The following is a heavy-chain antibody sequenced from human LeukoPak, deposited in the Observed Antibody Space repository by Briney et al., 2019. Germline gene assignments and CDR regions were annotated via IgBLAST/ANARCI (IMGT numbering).Heavy chain of an antibody. CDR1: GGSISSYY. J-gene: IGHJ4*02. CDR2: IYYSGST. CDR3: ARGSIEGYDFWSGYYRYFDY. Sequence: SETLSLTCTVSGGSISSYYWSWIRQPPGKGLEWIGYIYYSGSTNYNPSFKSRVTISVDTSKNQFSLKLSSVTAADTAVYYCARGSIEGYDFWSGYYRYFDYWGQGTLVTVSS. D-gene: IGHD3-3*01. V-gene: IGHV4-59*01.